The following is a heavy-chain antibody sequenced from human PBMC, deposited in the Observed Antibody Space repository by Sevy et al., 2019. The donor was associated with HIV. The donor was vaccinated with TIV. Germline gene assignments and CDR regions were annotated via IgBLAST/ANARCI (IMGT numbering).Heavy chain of an antibody. CDR3: AKPIPGYSGFDH. CDR2: ISWDAKKT. J-gene: IGHJ4*02. CDR1: GFTFDDYT. Sequence: GGSLRLSCAASGFTFDDYTMHWVRQVPGKGLEWVSLISWDAKKTDYADSVEGRFTVSRDNRKNSLYLQMNSLRSEDTASYFCAKPIPGYSGFDHWGQGTLVTVSS. D-gene: IGHD2-2*02. V-gene: IGHV3-43*01.